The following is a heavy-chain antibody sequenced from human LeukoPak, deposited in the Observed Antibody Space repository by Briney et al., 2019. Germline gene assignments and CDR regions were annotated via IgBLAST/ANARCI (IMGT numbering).Heavy chain of an antibody. CDR2: ISWDGSST. CDR1: GFTFDGYA. CDR3: AKDQSPGYCSSTSCFPPPSIDY. Sequence: GGSPRLSCAASGFTFDGYAMHWVRQAPGKGLEWVSLISWDGSSTYYADSVKGRFTISRDNSKNSLYLQMNSLRAEDTALYYCAKDQSPGYCSSTSCFPPPSIDYWGQGTLVTVSS. D-gene: IGHD2-2*01. J-gene: IGHJ4*02. V-gene: IGHV3-43D*03.